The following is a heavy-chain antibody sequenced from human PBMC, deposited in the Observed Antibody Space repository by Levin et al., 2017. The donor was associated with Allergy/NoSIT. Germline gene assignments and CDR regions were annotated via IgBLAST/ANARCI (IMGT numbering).Heavy chain of an antibody. V-gene: IGHV3-30*18. CDR3: AKDGGMRYKYGSGSDNWFDT. CDR2: ISYDGSSK. D-gene: IGHD3-10*01. J-gene: IGHJ5*02. CDR1: GFPFSTYG. Sequence: GESLKISCAASGFPFSTYGIHWVRQAPGKGLEWVAVISYDGSSKSYADSVKGRFTISRDNSNNTLYLHMNSLRPEDTALYYCAKDGGMRYKYGSGSDNWFDTWGQGTLVTVSS.